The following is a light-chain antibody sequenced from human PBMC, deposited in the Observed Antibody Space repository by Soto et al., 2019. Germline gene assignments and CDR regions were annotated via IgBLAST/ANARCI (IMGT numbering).Light chain of an antibody. Sequence: EIVLTQSPGTLSLSPGERATLSCRASQSVSSDYLAWYQLKPGQAPRLLIYGASSRATGIPDRFSGSGSGTDFTLNISRLDSEDFAVYCCQHYDRSFQFTFGPGTKVDIK. V-gene: IGKV3-20*01. J-gene: IGKJ3*01. CDR3: QHYDRSFQFT. CDR2: GAS. CDR1: QSVSSDY.